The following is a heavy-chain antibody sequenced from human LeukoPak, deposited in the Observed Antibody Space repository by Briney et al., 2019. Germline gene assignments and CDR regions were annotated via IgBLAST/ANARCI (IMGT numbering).Heavy chain of an antibody. CDR1: GFAFSDYW. Sequence: GGSLRLSCVASGFAFSDYWMNWVRQAPGKGLEWVAIIKPDGSFTNYVDAVKGRFTISRDNAKNSLYLQMNGLRAEDTAVYYRASDSGWYYFDYWGQGTLVTVSS. V-gene: IGHV3-7*01. CDR2: IKPDGSFT. J-gene: IGHJ4*02. D-gene: IGHD6-19*01. CDR3: ASDSGWYYFDY.